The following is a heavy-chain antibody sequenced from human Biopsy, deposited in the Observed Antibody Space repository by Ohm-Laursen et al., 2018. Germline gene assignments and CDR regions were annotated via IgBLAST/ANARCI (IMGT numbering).Heavy chain of an antibody. CDR1: GFTYTTFA. J-gene: IGHJ5*02. V-gene: IGHV3-23*01. CDR3: AKGGSITIFGVVINNCFDP. CDR2: ISANGATS. Sequence: GSLRLSCAASGFTYTTFAMSWVRQAPGKGPEWVSTISANGATSYYADSVKGRFTISRDNSKNTLYLQMNSVRADDTAIYYCAKGGSITIFGVVINNCFDPWGQRTRVTVSS. D-gene: IGHD3-3*01.